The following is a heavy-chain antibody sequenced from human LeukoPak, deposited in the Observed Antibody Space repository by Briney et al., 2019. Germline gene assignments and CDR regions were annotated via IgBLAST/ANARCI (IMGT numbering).Heavy chain of an antibody. CDR3: ARHDNTGYYRLDH. J-gene: IGHJ4*02. Sequence: GGSLRLSCVASGVTSGNYWMCWVRQAPGRGLEWVANIKQDGREKAYVDSVKGRFTISRDNTKNSLYLQMNSLRAEDTAVYFCARHDNTGYYRLDHWGQGTLVTVSS. CDR1: GVTSGNYW. D-gene: IGHD3-22*01. CDR2: IKQDGREK. V-gene: IGHV3-7*01.